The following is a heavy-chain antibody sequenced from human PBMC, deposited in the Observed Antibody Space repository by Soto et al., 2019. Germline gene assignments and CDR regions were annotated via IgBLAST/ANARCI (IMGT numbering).Heavy chain of an antibody. V-gene: IGHV3-73*01. D-gene: IGHD3-22*01. J-gene: IGHJ5*02. CDR1: GFTFSGSA. CDR2: IRNKASSYGT. Sequence: GGSLRLSCAASGFTFSGSAMHWVRQASGKGLEWLGRIRNKASSYGTAYAATVKGRFTISRDDSKNTAYLEMNTLRVDDTGVYYCVRDDSFRDSSAPWGQGTLVTVSS. CDR3: VRDDSFRDSSAP.